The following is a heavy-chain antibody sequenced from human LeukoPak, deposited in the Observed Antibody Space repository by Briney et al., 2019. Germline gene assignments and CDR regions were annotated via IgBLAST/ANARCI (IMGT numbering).Heavy chain of an antibody. CDR1: GFTFSDYS. D-gene: IGHD3-22*01. Sequence: PGGSLRLSCAASGFTFSDYSMNWVRQAPGKGLEWVSSISDDSNYIYYADSVKGRFTISRDNAKNSLYLQMNSLRAEDTALYYCAKDIKSRRNYDSSGTLDYWGQGTLVTVSS. V-gene: IGHV3-21*04. CDR3: AKDIKSRRNYDSSGTLDY. J-gene: IGHJ4*02. CDR2: ISDDSNYI.